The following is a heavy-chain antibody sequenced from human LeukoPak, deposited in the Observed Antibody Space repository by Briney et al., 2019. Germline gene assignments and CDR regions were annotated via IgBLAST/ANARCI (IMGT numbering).Heavy chain of an antibody. Sequence: GGSLRLSCAASDFSFTTYAMSWVRQAPGKGLEWVSSISGGDPTTYYADSVKGRFTISRDNSKNTLYLQMNSLRAEDTAIYYCARDVRSGGALEYWGQGTLVTVSS. CDR3: ARDVRSGGALEY. D-gene: IGHD2-15*01. CDR2: ISGGDPTT. CDR1: DFSFTTYA. J-gene: IGHJ4*02. V-gene: IGHV3-23*01.